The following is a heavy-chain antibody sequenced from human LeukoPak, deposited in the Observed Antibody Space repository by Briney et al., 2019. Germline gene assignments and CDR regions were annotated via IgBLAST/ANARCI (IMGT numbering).Heavy chain of an antibody. J-gene: IGHJ4*02. D-gene: IGHD6-6*01. CDR3: ARGTDYSSSAVDY. V-gene: IGHV3-7*01. Sequence: GGSLRLSCAASGFTFSSYWMSWVRQAPGKGLEWVANIKQDGREKYYVDSVKGRFTISRDNAKNSLYLQMNSLRAEDTAVHYCARGTDYSSSAVDYWGQGTLVTVSS. CDR1: GFTFSSYW. CDR2: IKQDGREK.